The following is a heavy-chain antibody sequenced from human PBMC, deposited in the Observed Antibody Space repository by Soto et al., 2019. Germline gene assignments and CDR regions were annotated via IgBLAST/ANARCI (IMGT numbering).Heavy chain of an antibody. D-gene: IGHD4-17*01. J-gene: IGHJ6*02. V-gene: IGHV1-18*01. CDR3: ARSPTTVTTTFYYYYGLDV. CDR1: GYTFTSYG. CDR2: ISAYNGNT. Sequence: QVQLVQSGAEVKKPGASVKVSCKASGYTFTSYGISWVRQAPGQGLEWMGWISAYNGNTNYAQKLQGRVTMTTDTSTSTAYMELRSLRSDDTALYYCARSPTTVTTTFYYYYGLDVWGQGTTVTVSS.